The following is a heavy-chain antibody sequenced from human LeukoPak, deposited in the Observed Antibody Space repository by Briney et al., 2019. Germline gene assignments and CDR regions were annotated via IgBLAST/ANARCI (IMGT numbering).Heavy chain of an antibody. CDR2: ISYDGSNK. CDR3: ARDPLLWELPDY. J-gene: IGHJ4*02. CDR1: GFTFSSYA. D-gene: IGHD1-26*01. Sequence: EGSLRLSCAASGFTFSSYAMHWVRQAPGKGLEWVAVISYDGSNKYYADSVKGRFTISRDNSKNTLYLQMNSLRAEDTAVYYCARDPLLWELPDYWGQGTLVTVSS. V-gene: IGHV3-30-3*01.